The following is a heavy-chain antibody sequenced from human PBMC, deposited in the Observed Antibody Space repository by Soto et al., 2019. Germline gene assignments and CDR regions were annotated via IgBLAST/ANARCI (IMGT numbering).Heavy chain of an antibody. CDR3: ARHVLEVAVDLDWFDP. CDR1: GGSISSSSYY. V-gene: IGHV4-39*01. Sequence: SETLSLTCTVSGGSISSSSYYWGWIRQPPGKGLEWIGSIYYSGSTYYNPSLKSRVTISVDTSKNQFSLKLSSVTAADTAVYYCARHVLEVAVDLDWFDPWGQGTLVTVSS. J-gene: IGHJ5*02. CDR2: IYYSGST. D-gene: IGHD6-19*01.